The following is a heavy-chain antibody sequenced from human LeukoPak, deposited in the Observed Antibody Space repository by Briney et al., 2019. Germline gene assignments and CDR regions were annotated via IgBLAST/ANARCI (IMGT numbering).Heavy chain of an antibody. V-gene: IGHV1-2*02. CDR1: GYTFTGYY. Sequence: ASVMVSCKASGYTFTGYYMHWVRQAPGQGLEWMAWINPNSGGTNYAQKFQGRVTMTRDTSIGTAYMELSRLTSDDTAVYYCARAPLGLPFDYWGQGSLVTVSS. J-gene: IGHJ4*02. CDR3: ARAPLGLPFDY. CDR2: INPNSGGT.